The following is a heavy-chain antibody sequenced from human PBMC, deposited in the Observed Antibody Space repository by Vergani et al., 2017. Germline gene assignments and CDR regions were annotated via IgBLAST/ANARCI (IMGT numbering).Heavy chain of an antibody. CDR2: INHSGST. J-gene: IGHJ6*02. V-gene: IGHV4-34*01. CDR1: GGSFSGYY. CDR3: ARRGPAAENFNYYGMDV. Sequence: QVQLQQWGAGLLKPSETLSLTCAVYGGSFSGYYWSWIRQPPGKGLEWIGEINHSGSTNYNPSLKSRVTISVDTSKNQFYLKLSSVTAADTAVYYCARRGPAAENFNYYGMDVWGQGTTVTVSS. D-gene: IGHD6-13*01.